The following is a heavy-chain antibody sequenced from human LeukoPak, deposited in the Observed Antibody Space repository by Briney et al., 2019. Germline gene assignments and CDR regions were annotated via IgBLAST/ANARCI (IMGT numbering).Heavy chain of an antibody. J-gene: IGHJ4*02. V-gene: IGHV4-34*01. Sequence: SETLSLTCAVYGGSFSGYYWSWIRQPPGKGLEWIGEINHSGSTNYNPSLKSRVTISVDTSKNQFSLKLRSVTAADTAVYYCARRAGYINYWGQGTLVTVSS. D-gene: IGHD6-13*01. CDR2: INHSGST. CDR3: ARRAGYINY. CDR1: GGSFSGYY.